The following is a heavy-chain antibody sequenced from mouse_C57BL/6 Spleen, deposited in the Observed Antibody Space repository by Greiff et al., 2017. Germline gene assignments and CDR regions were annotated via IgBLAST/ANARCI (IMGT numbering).Heavy chain of an antibody. Sequence: QVQLQQPGAELVKPGASVKLSCKASGYTFTSYWMQWVKQRPGQGLEWIGEIDPSDSYTNYNQKFKGKATLTVDTSSSTAYMQLSSLTSEDSAVYYCARDNGDGTFDYWGQGTTLTVSS. J-gene: IGHJ2*01. CDR1: GYTFTSYW. V-gene: IGHV1-50*01. CDR3: ARDNGDGTFDY. CDR2: IDPSDSYT. D-gene: IGHD4-1*01.